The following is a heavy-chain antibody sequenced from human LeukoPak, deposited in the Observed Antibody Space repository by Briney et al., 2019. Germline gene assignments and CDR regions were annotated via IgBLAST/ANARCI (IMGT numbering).Heavy chain of an antibody. J-gene: IGHJ4*02. CDR2: ISARDGRT. V-gene: IGHV3-23*01. CDR1: GFTFSDHA. CDR3: AKDRNDWKQGIDY. Sequence: GGSLRLSCPASGFTFSDHAMNWVRQAPGKGLEWVSIISARDGRTYYADSVKGRFTISRDNSKNTLYLQMNNLRVEDTAVYYCAKDRNDWKQGIDYWGQGTLVTVST. D-gene: IGHD1-1*01.